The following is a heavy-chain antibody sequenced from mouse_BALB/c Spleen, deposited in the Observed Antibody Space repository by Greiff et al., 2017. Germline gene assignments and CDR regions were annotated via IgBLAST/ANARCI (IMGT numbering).Heavy chain of an antibody. CDR3: ARATAPYYFDY. CDR1: GYTFSSYW. D-gene: IGHD1-2*01. J-gene: IGHJ2*01. Sequence: QVHVKQSGAELMKPGASVKISCKATGYTFSSYWIEWVKQRPGHGLEWIGEILPGSGSTNYNEKFKGKATFTADTSSNTAYMQLSSLTSEDSAVYYCARATAPYYFDYWGQGTTLTVSS. V-gene: IGHV1-9*01. CDR2: ILPGSGST.